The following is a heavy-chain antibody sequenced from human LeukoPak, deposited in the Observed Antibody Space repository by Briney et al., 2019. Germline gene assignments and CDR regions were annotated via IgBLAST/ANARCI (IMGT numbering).Heavy chain of an antibody. J-gene: IGHJ4*02. CDR3: ARGIRYCSSTSCSRAYYFDY. CDR1: GVSFSGYY. D-gene: IGHD2-2*01. V-gene: IGHV4-34*01. Sequence: SETLSLTCAVSGVSFSGYYWSWIRLPPGKGLEWIGEINHSGSTNYNPSLKNRVTVSVDASKNQFSLKLSSVIATDTAVYYCARGIRYCSSTSCSRAYYFDYWGKGTLVTVSS. CDR2: INHSGST.